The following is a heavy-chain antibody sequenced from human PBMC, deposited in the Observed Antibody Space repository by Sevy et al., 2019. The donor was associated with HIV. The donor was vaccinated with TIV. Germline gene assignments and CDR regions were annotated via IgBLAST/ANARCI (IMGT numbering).Heavy chain of an antibody. D-gene: IGHD3-3*01. J-gene: IGHJ3*02. V-gene: IGHV3-30*18. CDR2: ISYDGSSK. CDR1: GFNFSSYG. Sequence: GGSLRLSCAASGFNFSSYGMHWVRQAPGKGLEWVAVISYDGSSKYYADSVKGRFTISRDNSKNTVYLQINRLRAEDTAGYYCAKESGSYYVFWSGHDAFAIWGQGTMVTVSS. CDR3: AKESGSYYVFWSGHDAFAI.